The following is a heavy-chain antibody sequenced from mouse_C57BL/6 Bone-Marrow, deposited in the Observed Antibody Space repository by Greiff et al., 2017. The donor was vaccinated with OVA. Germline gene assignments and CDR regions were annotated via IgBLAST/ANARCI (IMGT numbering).Heavy chain of an antibody. D-gene: IGHD2-2*01. CDR1: GYAFSSSW. J-gene: IGHJ4*01. CDR2: IYPGDGDT. CDR3: APIYYGYVYYAMDY. V-gene: IGHV1-82*01. Sequence: VQGVESGPELVKPGASAKISCKASGYAFSSSWMNWVKQRPGKGLEWIGRIYPGDGDTNYNGKFKGKATLTADKSSSTAYMQLSSLTSEDSAVYFCAPIYYGYVYYAMDYWGQGTSVTVSS.